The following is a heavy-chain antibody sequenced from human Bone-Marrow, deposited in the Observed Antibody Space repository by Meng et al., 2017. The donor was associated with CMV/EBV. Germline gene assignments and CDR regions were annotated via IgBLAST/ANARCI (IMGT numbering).Heavy chain of an antibody. Sequence: SLKISCAASGFTFEDHAMHWVRQAPGKGLEWVSGISYNSDNIHYADSVKGRFTISRDNAKNILYLQMDSLKAEDTALYYCAKVNRWLVVPAAILDYWGQGTLVSFSS. V-gene: IGHV3-9*01. CDR1: GFTFEDHA. CDR3: AKVNRWLVVPAAILDY. J-gene: IGHJ4*02. CDR2: ISYNSDNI. D-gene: IGHD2-2*02.